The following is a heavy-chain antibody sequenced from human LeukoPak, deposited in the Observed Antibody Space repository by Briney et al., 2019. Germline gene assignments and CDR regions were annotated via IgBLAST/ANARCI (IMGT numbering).Heavy chain of an antibody. Sequence: PGGSLRLSCAASGFTFTSYAMSWVRQAPGGGLEWVSGISGTGATTYYADSVKGRFTISRDNSKNTLYLQMNSLRAEDTALYYCANWDRNKYWFDPWGQGTLVTVSS. CDR1: GFTFTSYA. D-gene: IGHD1/OR15-1a*01. CDR3: ANWDRNKYWFDP. CDR2: ISGTGATT. V-gene: IGHV3-23*01. J-gene: IGHJ5*02.